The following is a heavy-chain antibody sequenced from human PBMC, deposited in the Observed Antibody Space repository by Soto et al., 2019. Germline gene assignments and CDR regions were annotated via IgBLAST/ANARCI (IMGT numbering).Heavy chain of an antibody. J-gene: IGHJ4*02. V-gene: IGHV3-23*01. D-gene: IGHD6-13*01. CDR3: ARRGAGTDVDY. CDR1: GFTFSSYA. CDR2: ISGSGDST. Sequence: EVQLLDSGGGLVQPGGSLRLSCAASGFTFSSYAMNWVRQAPGKGLEWVSVISGSGDSTYYADSVKGRFTISRDNSKNTLYLQMNRLRTEDTVVYYWARRGAGTDVDYWCQGTLVTVSS.